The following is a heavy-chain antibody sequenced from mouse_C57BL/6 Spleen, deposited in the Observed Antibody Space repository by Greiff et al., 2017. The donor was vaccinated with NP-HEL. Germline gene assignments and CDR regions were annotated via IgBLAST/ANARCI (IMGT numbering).Heavy chain of an antibody. CDR2: IDPSDSET. CDR1: GYTFTSYW. Sequence: QVQLQQPGAELVRPGSSVKLSCKASGYTFTSYWMHWVKQRPIQGLEWIGNIDPSDSETHYNQKFKDKATLTVAKSSSTAYVHLSSLTSEDSAVYYCARKAGFGLDYFDGWGQGTTLTVSS. J-gene: IGHJ2*01. D-gene: IGHD2-2*01. V-gene: IGHV1-52*01. CDR3: ARKAGFGLDYFDG.